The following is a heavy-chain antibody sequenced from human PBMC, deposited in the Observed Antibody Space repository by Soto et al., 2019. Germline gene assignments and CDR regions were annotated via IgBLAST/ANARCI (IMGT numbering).Heavy chain of an antibody. CDR3: AKSRLLWFGELRPLDY. V-gene: IGHV3-30*18. CDR1: GFTFSSYG. D-gene: IGHD3-10*01. CDR2: ISYDGSNK. J-gene: IGHJ4*02. Sequence: QVQLVESGGGVVQPGRSLRLSCAASGFTFSSYGMHWVRQAPGKGLEWVAVISYDGSNKYYADSVKGRFTISRDNSKNTLYLQMNSLRAEDTAVYYCAKSRLLWFGELRPLDYWGQGTLVTGSS.